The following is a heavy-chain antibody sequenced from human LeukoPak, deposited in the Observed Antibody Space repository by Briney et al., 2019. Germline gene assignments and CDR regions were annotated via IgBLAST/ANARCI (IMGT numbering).Heavy chain of an antibody. CDR2: ISDGGDVT. CDR3: AKDRIASPPQGRFDP. J-gene: IGHJ5*02. D-gene: IGHD6-6*01. Sequence: GGSLRLSCAASGFTFTNYAMTWVRQAPGKGLEWVSSISDGGDVTYYADSVKGRFTISRDNSKNTLFLQMTSLRAEDTAVYYCAKDRIASPPQGRFDPWGQGTLVTVSS. V-gene: IGHV3-23*01. CDR1: GFTFTNYA.